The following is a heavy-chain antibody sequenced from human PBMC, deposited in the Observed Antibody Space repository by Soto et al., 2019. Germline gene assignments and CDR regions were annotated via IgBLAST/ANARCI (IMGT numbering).Heavy chain of an antibody. CDR1: GYIFITYA. V-gene: IGHV1-3*04. J-gene: IGHJ3*01. Sequence: ASVKVSCKTSGYIFITYAMHWVRQAPGQRLEWMGWINTGNGNTKYSQKFQGRVTITRDKSASTVYMELSSLRSEDTAEYYCARDPDSSSYLDAFDVWGQGTMVTVSS. D-gene: IGHD6-6*01. CDR3: ARDPDSSSYLDAFDV. CDR2: INTGNGNT.